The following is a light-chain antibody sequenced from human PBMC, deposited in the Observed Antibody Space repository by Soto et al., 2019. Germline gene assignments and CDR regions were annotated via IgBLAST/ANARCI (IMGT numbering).Light chain of an antibody. V-gene: IGKV1-17*01. CDR2: DAT. CDR1: QGIRND. CDR3: LQHNNYPPIT. J-gene: IGKJ5*01. Sequence: DIQMTQSASSLSASVGDRVTITCRASQGIRNDLAWYQQKPGKAPKRLIYDATSLQSGVPSRFSGSGSGTEFTLTISSLQPEDFATYYCLQHNNYPPITFGQGTRLEIK.